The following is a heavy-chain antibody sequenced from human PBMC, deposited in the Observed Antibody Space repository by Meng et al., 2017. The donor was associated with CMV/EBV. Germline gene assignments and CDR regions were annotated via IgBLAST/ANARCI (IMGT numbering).Heavy chain of an antibody. V-gene: IGHV4-34*01. CDR2: INRSKST. CDR3: ARDRVVTRYYYYGMDV. J-gene: IGHJ6*02. D-gene: IGHD4-23*01. Sequence: SETLSLTCVVYGGSLSCYSWSWIRQPPGQGLEWIGEINRSKSTDSNPSLKSRVTISVDTSKNQFSLKLSSVTAADTAVYYCARDRVVTRYYYYGMDVWGQGTTVTVSS. CDR1: GGSLSCYS.